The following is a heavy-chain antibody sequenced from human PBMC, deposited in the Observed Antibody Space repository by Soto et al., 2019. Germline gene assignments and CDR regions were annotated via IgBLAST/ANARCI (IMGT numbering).Heavy chain of an antibody. J-gene: IGHJ4*02. D-gene: IGHD2-15*01. CDR1: GFTFSRQA. CDR3: ATGFLGLCTGGNCPLDY. CDR2: IWYHGIDK. V-gene: IGHV3-33*01. Sequence: ESGGGVVQPERSLRLSCAASGFTFSRQAMHWVRQAPGRGLEWVAVIWYHGIDKYYADSVKGRFTISRDNSKNTVYLQMNSLRGEDTAVYYCATGFLGLCTGGNCPLDYWGQGTLVTVYS.